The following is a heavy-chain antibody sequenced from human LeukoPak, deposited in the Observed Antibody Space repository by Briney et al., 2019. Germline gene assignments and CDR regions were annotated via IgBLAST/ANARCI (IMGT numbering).Heavy chain of an antibody. Sequence: GGSLRLSCAASGFTFSSYGMHWVRQAPGKGLEWVAFIRYDGSNKYYADSVKGRFTISRDNSKNTLYLQMNSLRAEDTAVYYCAKQITYYYGSGSYDAFDIWGQGTMVTVSS. CDR1: GFTFSSYG. CDR3: AKQITYYYGSGSYDAFDI. V-gene: IGHV3-30*02. J-gene: IGHJ3*02. D-gene: IGHD3-10*01. CDR2: IRYDGSNK.